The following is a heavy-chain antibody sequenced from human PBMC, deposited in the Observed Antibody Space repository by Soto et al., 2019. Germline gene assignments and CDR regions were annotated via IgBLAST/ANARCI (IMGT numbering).Heavy chain of an antibody. CDR2: INHSGST. CDR3: ARGGLRFLEWSRRGPFDY. Sequence: SETLSLTCAVYGGSFSGYYWSWIRQPPGKGLEWIGEINHSGSTNYNPSLKSRVTISVDTSKNQFSLKLSSVTAADTAVYYCARGGLRFLEWSRRGPFDYWGQGTLVTVSS. D-gene: IGHD3-3*01. CDR1: GGSFSGYY. J-gene: IGHJ4*02. V-gene: IGHV4-34*01.